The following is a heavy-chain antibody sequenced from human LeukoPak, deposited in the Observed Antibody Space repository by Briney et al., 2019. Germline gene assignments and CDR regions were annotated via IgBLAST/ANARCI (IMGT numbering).Heavy chain of an antibody. CDR1: GFTFSSYW. Sequence: GGSLRLSCAVSGFTFSSYWMHWVRQAPGKGLVWVSRIKSDGSSTSYADSVKGRFTIPRDNAKNTLYLQMNSLRAEDTAMYYCARGTSVEDWGQGTLVTVSS. V-gene: IGHV3-74*01. J-gene: IGHJ4*02. D-gene: IGHD2-15*01. CDR3: ARGTSVED. CDR2: IKSDGSST.